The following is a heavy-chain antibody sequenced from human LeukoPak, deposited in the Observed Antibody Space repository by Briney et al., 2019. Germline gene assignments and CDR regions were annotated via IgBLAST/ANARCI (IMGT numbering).Heavy chain of an antibody. Sequence: PGGSLRLSCAASGFAFSDYYMSWIRQAPGKGLEWVSYISSSGSTIYYADSVKGRFTISRDNAKNSLYLQMNSLRAEDTAVYYCARDLYGDYGWSYFDYWGQGTLVTVSS. J-gene: IGHJ4*02. D-gene: IGHD4-17*01. V-gene: IGHV3-11*01. CDR3: ARDLYGDYGWSYFDY. CDR1: GFAFSDYY. CDR2: ISSSGSTI.